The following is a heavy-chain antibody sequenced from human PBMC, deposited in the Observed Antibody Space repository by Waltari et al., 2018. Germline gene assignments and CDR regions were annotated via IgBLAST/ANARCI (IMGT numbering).Heavy chain of an antibody. CDR2: ISGSGGST. D-gene: IGHD3-10*01. J-gene: IGHJ4*02. V-gene: IGHV3-23*01. CDR3: AKGNGASMVRGVIISD. CDR1: GFTFSSYA. Sequence: EVQLLESGGGLVQPGGSLRLSCAASGFTFSSYAMSWVRQAPGKGLEWVSAISGSGGSTYYADSVKGRFTISRDNSKNTLYLQMNSLRAEDTAVYYCAKGNGASMVRGVIISDWGQGTLVTVSS.